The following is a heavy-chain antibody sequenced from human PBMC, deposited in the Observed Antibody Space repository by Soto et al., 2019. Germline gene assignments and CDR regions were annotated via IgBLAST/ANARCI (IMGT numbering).Heavy chain of an antibody. J-gene: IGHJ3*02. CDR2: IYYSGST. CDR3: ARGRELELSRGAFDI. Sequence: PSETLSLTCTVSGGSISSGGYYWSWIRQHPGKGLEWIGYIYYSGSTYYNPSLKSRVTISVDTSKNQFSLKLSSVTAADTAVYYCARGRELELSRGAFDIRGQGTMVTVSS. V-gene: IGHV4-31*03. CDR1: GGSISSGGYY. D-gene: IGHD1-7*01.